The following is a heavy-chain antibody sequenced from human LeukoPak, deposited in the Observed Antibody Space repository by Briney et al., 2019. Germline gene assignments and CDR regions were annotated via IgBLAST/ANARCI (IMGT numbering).Heavy chain of an antibody. CDR2: IIPIFGTA. D-gene: IGHD3-22*01. CDR3: AREPIKYYYDSSGYYDY. J-gene: IGHJ4*02. CDR1: GGTFSSYA. V-gene: IGHV1-69*06. Sequence: RGASVTVSCKASGGTFSSYAISWVRQAPGQGLEWMGGIIPIFGTANYAQKFQGRVTITADKSTSTAYMELSSLRSEDTAVYYCAREPIKYYYDSSGYYDYWGQGTLVTVSS.